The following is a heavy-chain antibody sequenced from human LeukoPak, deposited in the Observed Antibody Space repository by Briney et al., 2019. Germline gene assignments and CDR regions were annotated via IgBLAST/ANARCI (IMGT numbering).Heavy chain of an antibody. D-gene: IGHD3-22*01. CDR3: AKGDESSAYFWYFDS. V-gene: IGHV3-9*01. CDR2: LTWNSGSL. Sequence: GRSLRLSCVASGFTFDDYAMHWVRHAPGKGLEWVSGLTWNSGSLVYANSVKGRFTISRDNAKNSPYLQMNSLRVEDTAFYYCAKGDESSAYFWYFDSWGQGTLVTVSS. J-gene: IGHJ4*02. CDR1: GFTFDDYA.